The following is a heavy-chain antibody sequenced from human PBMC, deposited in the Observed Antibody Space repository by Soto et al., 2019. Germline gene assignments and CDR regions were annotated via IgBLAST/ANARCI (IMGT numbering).Heavy chain of an antibody. CDR3: ARDALAVAGDYYFDY. CDR1: GYTFTSYA. J-gene: IGHJ4*02. CDR2: INAGNGNT. V-gene: IGHV1-3*01. D-gene: IGHD6-19*01. Sequence: VSVKVSCKASGYTFTSYAMHWVRQAPGQRLEWMGWINAGNGNTKYSQKFQGRVTITRDTSASTAYMELSSLRSEDTAVYYCARDALAVAGDYYFDYWGQGTLVTVSS.